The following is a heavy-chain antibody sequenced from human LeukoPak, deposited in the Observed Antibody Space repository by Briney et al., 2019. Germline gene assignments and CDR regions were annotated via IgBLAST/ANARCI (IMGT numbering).Heavy chain of an antibody. Sequence: PSETLSLTCTVSGGSITTSSYYWGWIRQPPGKGLEWIGIIYYSGSTYYNPSLKGRVTISVDTSKNQFSLKLSSVAAADTAVYYCARAFRARYFDLWGRGTLVTVSS. J-gene: IGHJ2*01. CDR2: IYYSGST. D-gene: IGHD2/OR15-2a*01. CDR3: ARAFRARYFDL. V-gene: IGHV4-39*01. CDR1: GGSITTSSYY.